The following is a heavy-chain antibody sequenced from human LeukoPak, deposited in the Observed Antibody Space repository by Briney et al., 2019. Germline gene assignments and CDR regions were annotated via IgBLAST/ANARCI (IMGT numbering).Heavy chain of an antibody. CDR2: MRFDGSLK. Sequence: PGGSLRLSCAVSGFTIGSYGMHWVRQAPGKGLEWVAFMRFDGSLKHYADSVKGRFTISRDNSKNTLYLQLNSLRAEDTAVYYCASKGHGGQGTLVTVSS. J-gene: IGHJ4*02. CDR1: GFTIGSYG. V-gene: IGHV3-30*02. CDR3: ASKGH.